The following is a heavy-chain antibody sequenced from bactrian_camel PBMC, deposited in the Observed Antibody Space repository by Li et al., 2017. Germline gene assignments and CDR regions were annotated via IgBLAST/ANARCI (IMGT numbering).Heavy chain of an antibody. CDR1: GYIHTTYC. CDR3: AADPDGDGYCYPPDDHY. Sequence: VQLVESGGGSVQTGGSLRLSCEYSGYIHTTYCMGWFRQAPGKERKEVAVIDSGGNTNYADSVKGRFTISQGNAKNTLYLQMNSLKPEDSAMYYCAADPDGDGYCYPPDDHYWGRGTQVTVS. V-gene: IGHV3S53*01. J-gene: IGHJ4*01. CDR2: IDSGGNT. D-gene: IGHD2*01.